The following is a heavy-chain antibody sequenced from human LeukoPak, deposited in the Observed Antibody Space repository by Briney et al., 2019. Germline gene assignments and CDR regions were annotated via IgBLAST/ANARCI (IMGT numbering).Heavy chain of an antibody. Sequence: GESLKISCNGSGYSFTNYWIAWVRQMPGKGLEWMGIIYPGDSDDRYSPSFRGQVTISVDKSISTAYLQWSSLKASDTAMYYCARGMVRGVITGATDYWGQGTLVTVSS. CDR2: IYPGDSDD. D-gene: IGHD3-10*01. CDR3: ARGMVRGVITGATDY. V-gene: IGHV5-51*01. J-gene: IGHJ4*02. CDR1: GYSFTNYW.